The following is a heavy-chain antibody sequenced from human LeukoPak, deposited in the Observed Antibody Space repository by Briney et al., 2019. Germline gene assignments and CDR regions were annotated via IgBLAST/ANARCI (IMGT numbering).Heavy chain of an antibody. Sequence: SVKVSCKASGGTFSSYAISRVRQAPGQGLEWMGGIIPIFGTANYAQKFQGRVTITADESTSTAYMELSSLRSEDTAVYYCARADRPYYGSSWGGYNWFDPWGQGTLVTVSS. J-gene: IGHJ5*02. CDR2: IIPIFGTA. CDR1: GGTFSSYA. CDR3: ARADRPYYGSSWGGYNWFDP. V-gene: IGHV1-69*13. D-gene: IGHD6-13*01.